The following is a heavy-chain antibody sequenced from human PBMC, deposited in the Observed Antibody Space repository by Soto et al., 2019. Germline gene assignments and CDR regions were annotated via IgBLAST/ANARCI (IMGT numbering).Heavy chain of an antibody. J-gene: IGHJ4*02. D-gene: IGHD7-27*01. CDR3: AKVWGPTQKKYYFDY. CDR1: GFTFSSYA. CDR2: ISGSGGST. Sequence: TGGSLRLSCAASGFTFSSYAMSWVRQAPGKGLEWVSAISGSGGSTYYADSVKGRFTISRDNSKNTLYLQMNSLRAEDTAVYYCAKVWGPTQKKYYFDYWGQGTLVTVSS. V-gene: IGHV3-23*01.